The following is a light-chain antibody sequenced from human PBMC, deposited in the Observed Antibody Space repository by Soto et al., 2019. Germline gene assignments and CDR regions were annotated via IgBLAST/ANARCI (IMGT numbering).Light chain of an antibody. V-gene: IGKV1-39*01. CDR3: QQYNNWPPYT. CDR2: GGS. Sequence: DIQMTQSPSSLSASVGDRVSITCRASQSIDNYLNWYQQKPGKAPELLIYGGSSLQVGAPSRFSGSGSGTDFTLSISSLQPEDFAGYYCQQYNNWPPYTFGQGTKLEIK. CDR1: QSIDNY. J-gene: IGKJ2*01.